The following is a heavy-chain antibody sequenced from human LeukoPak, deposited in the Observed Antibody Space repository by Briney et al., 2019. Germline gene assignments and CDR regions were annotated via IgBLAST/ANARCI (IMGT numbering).Heavy chain of an antibody. D-gene: IGHD6-19*01. CDR3: ARVPISSGWSSGQSYYFDY. CDR1: GYTFTVYY. V-gene: IGHV1-2*02. J-gene: IGHJ4*02. Sequence: ASVKASCKASGYTFTVYYMHWVRQAPGQGLEWMGWINPNSGGTNYAQKFQGRVTITRDTSISTAYMELSRLRSDDTAVYYCARVPISSGWSSGQSYYFDYWGQGTLVTVSS. CDR2: INPNSGGT.